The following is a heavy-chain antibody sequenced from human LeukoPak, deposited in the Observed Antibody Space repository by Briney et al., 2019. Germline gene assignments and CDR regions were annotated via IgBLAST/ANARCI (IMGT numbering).Heavy chain of an antibody. CDR3: AGPYSRSSWSGDY. Sequence: SETLSLTRAVYGGSFSGYYWSWIRQPPVKGLEWIGEINHSGSTNYNPSLKSRVTISVDTSKNQFSLKLSSVTAADTAVYYCAGPYSRSSWSGDYWGQGTLVTVSS. D-gene: IGHD6-6*01. CDR2: INHSGST. CDR1: GGSFSGYY. V-gene: IGHV4-34*01. J-gene: IGHJ4*02.